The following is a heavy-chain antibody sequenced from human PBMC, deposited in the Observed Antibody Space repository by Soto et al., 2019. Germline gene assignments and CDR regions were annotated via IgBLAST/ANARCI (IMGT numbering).Heavy chain of an antibody. CDR2: ISGSGGST. Sequence: QPGGSLRLSCAASGFTFSSYAMSWVRQAPGKGLEWVSAISGSGGSTYYADSVKGRFTISRDNSKNTLYLQMNSLRAEDTAVYYCASYYDSSGYFGSSSWGQGTLVTVSS. D-gene: IGHD3-22*01. CDR1: GFTFSSYA. V-gene: IGHV3-23*01. J-gene: IGHJ5*02. CDR3: ASYYDSSGYFGSSS.